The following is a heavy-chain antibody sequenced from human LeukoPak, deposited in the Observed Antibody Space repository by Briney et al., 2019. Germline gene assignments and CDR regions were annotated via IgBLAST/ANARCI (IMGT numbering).Heavy chain of an antibody. J-gene: IGHJ6*03. CDR3: ASSELTYYYYYYMDV. D-gene: IGHD1-26*01. CDR2: IYYSGST. V-gene: IGHV4-59*11. CDR1: GGPLSSHY. Sequence: SETLSLTCTVSGGPLSSHYWSWVRQPPGKGLEWIGYIYYSGSTYYNPSLKSRVNISVDHSQNQFSLKLSAVTAADTAVYYCASSELTYYYYYYMDVWGKGTTVTVSS.